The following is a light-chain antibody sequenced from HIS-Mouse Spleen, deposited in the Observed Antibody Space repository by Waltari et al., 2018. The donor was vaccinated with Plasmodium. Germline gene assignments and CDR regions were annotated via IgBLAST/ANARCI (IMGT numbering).Light chain of an antibody. J-gene: IGLJ2*01. CDR1: KLGDKY. CDR2: QDS. Sequence: SYELTQPPSVSVSPGQTASITCSGDKLGDKYACWYQQKPGQSPVLVIYQDSKRPSGIPERFSGSKYGTSASLAITGLQAEDEADYYCQSYDSSLSGSVFGGGTKLTVL. V-gene: IGLV3-1*01. CDR3: QSYDSSLSGSV.